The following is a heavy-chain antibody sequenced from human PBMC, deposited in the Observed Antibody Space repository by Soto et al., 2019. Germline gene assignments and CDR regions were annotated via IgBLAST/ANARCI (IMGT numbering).Heavy chain of an antibody. D-gene: IGHD6-13*01. Sequence: LRLSCAASGFTFSSYAMSWVRQAPGKGLEWVSAISGSGGSTYYADSVKGRFTISRDNSKNTLYLQMNSLRAEDTAVYYCAKDQSSSWYSFDYWGQGTLVTVSS. CDR2: ISGSGGST. CDR1: GFTFSSYA. V-gene: IGHV3-23*01. CDR3: AKDQSSSWYSFDY. J-gene: IGHJ4*02.